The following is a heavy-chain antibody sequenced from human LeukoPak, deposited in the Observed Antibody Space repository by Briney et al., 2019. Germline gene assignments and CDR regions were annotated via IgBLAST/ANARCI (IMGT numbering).Heavy chain of an antibody. V-gene: IGHV3-30*02. D-gene: IGHD4-11*01. CDR2: IRHDGTTK. CDR3: AKALYISNWFYFDY. CDR1: GFTFSSYA. Sequence: PGGSLRLSCAASGFTFSSYAMHWVRQAPGKGLEWVAFIRHDGTTKYYADSVRGRFTISRDNSKNTQYLQMNSLRPADTAVYYCAKALYISNWFYFDYWGQGTLVAVSS. J-gene: IGHJ4*02.